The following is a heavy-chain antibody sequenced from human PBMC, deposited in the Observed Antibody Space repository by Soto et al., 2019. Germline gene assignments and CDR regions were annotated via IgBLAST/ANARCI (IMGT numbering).Heavy chain of an antibody. CDR1: GFTVSSNY. CDR2: IYSGGST. V-gene: IGHV3-66*01. CDR3: ARDKIPDILTGSYDEY. J-gene: IGHJ4*02. Sequence: EVQLVESGGGLVQPGGSLRLSCAASGFTVSSNYMSWVRQAPGKGLEWVSVIYSGGSTYYADSVKGRFTISRDNSKNTLYLQVNSLRAEDTSVYYCARDKIPDILTGSYDEYWGQGTLVTVSS. D-gene: IGHD3-9*01.